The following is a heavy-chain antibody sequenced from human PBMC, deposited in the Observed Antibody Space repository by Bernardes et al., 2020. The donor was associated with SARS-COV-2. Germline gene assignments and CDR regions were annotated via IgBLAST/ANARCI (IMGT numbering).Heavy chain of an antibody. CDR1: GGSVSSDNYY. V-gene: IGHV4-61*01. D-gene: IGHD5-12*01. CDR2: IHYSGKT. CDR3: AKTGVEWLRSYYFDY. J-gene: IGHJ4*02. Sequence: LSLTCTVSGGSVSSDNYYWSWIRQPPGKGLEWIGFIHYSGKTNYSPSLKGRVIISLDTSKNQFSLKLSSVTAADTAVYYCAKTGVEWLRSYYFDYWGQGALVTVSS.